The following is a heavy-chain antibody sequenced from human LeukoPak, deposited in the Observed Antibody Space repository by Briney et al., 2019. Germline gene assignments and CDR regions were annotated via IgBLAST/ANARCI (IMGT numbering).Heavy chain of an antibody. Sequence: KRGESLKISCKGSGYSFTSYWISWVRQMPGKGLEWMGRIDPSDSYINYSPSFQGHVTISADKSISTAYLQWSSLKASGTAMYYCARQRFDYGYGMDVWGHGTTVTVSS. J-gene: IGHJ6*02. CDR3: ARQRFDYGYGMDV. D-gene: IGHD3-16*01. CDR2: IDPSDSYI. CDR1: GYSFTSYW. V-gene: IGHV5-10-1*01.